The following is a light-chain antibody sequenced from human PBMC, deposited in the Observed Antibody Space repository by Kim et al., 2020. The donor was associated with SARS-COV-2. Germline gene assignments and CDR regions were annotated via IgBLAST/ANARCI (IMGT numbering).Light chain of an antibody. CDR1: KSNVGNNP. J-gene: IGLJ3*02. Sequence: ELTQPPSASGTPGQRVTISCSGSKSNVGNNPVNWYQQFPGTAPKLLIYGDGKRPSGVFDRFSGSKSGTSASLAIGGLHSEDEADYYCAAWDGSLNVWVFGGGTQLTVL. CDR2: GDG. CDR3: AAWDGSLNVWV. V-gene: IGLV1-44*01.